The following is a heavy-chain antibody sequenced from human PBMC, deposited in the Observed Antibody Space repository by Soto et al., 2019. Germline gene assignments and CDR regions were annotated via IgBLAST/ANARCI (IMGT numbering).Heavy chain of an antibody. CDR1: GFTFSLYG. J-gene: IGHJ4*02. Sequence: EVPLLGSGGGLVQPGGSLRLSCTASGFTFSLYGMTWVRQAPGKGLEWLSATSDGSTFYRDSVKGRFSMSRDDSINTLFLHMSSLRAEDTATYYCARLVPGTWFGDYWGQGILVSVSS. V-gene: IGHV3-23*01. CDR3: ARLVPGTWFGDY. D-gene: IGHD6-19*01. CDR2: TSDGST.